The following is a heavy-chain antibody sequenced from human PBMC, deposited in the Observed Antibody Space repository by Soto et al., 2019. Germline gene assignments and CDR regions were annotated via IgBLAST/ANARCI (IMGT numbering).Heavy chain of an antibody. CDR3: ARDLGYYYGSGSSHRTDV. J-gene: IGHJ6*04. D-gene: IGHD3-10*01. V-gene: IGHV1-18*01. CDR2: ISAYNGNT. Sequence: ASVKVSCKASGYTFTIYGISWVRQAPGQGLGWMGWISAYNGNTNYAQKLQGRVTMTTDTSTSTAYMELRSLRSDDTAVYYCARDLGYYYGSGSSHRTDVWGKGTTVTVSS. CDR1: GYTFTIYG.